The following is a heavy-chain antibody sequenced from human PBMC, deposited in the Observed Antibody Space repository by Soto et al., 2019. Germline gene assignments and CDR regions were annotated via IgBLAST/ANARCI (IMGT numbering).Heavy chain of an antibody. D-gene: IGHD1-1*01. CDR1: GYTFTSYG. Sequence: ASVKVSCKASGYTFTSYGISWVRQAPGQGLEWMGWISAYNGNTNYAQKLQGRVTMTTDTSTSTAYMELRSLRSDDTAVYYCARVVPASVTTASPFDYWGQGTLVTVSS. V-gene: IGHV1-18*01. CDR3: ARVVPASVTTASPFDY. J-gene: IGHJ4*02. CDR2: ISAYNGNT.